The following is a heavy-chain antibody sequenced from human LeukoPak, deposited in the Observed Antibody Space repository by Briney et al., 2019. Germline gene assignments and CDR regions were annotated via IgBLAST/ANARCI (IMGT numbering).Heavy chain of an antibody. V-gene: IGHV3-23*01. CDR3: ANEIRPNDY. CDR2: ISISGDST. J-gene: IGHJ4*02. Sequence: GGSLRLSCGASGFTFSSHAMTWVRQAPGKGLQWVSSISISGDSTYYADSVKGRFTISGDNSKNTLYLQMNSLRADDTAVYYCANEIRPNDYWGQGTLVTVSS. CDR1: GFTFSSHA.